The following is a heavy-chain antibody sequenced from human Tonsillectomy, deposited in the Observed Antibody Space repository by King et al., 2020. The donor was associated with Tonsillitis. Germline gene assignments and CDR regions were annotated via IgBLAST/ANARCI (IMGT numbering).Heavy chain of an antibody. Sequence: VQLVESASELKKPGATVKLSCRVSGDALNRYGINWVRQAPGQRLEWMGWINTKTGDPVYAQAFTGRFVLSLGTSVNSAYLQISDLKADDTAIYYCARDLRAALGKIDDWGQGTLVTVSS. V-gene: IGHV7-4-1*02. CDR2: INTKTGDP. D-gene: IGHD6-13*01. CDR1: GDALNRYG. J-gene: IGHJ4*02. CDR3: ARDLRAALGKIDD.